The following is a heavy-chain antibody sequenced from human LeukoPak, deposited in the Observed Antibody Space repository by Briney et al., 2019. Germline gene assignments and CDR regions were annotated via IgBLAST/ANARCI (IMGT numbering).Heavy chain of an antibody. CDR3: ARERGSVSDY. CDR2: ISSSSSYI. CDR1: GFTFSSYW. D-gene: IGHD4-11*01. V-gene: IGHV3-21*01. Sequence: GGSLRLSCAASGFTFSSYWMSWVRQAPGKGLEWVSSISSSSSYIYYADSVKGRFTISRDNAKNSLYLQMNSLRAEDTAVYYCARERGSVSDYWGQGTLVTVSS. J-gene: IGHJ4*02.